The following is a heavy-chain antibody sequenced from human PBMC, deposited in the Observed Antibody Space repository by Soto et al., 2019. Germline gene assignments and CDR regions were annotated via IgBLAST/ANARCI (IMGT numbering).Heavy chain of an antibody. J-gene: IGHJ4*02. CDR2: ISSSSSIT. D-gene: IGHD3-10*01. V-gene: IGHV3-21*02. CDR1: GFTFSTYS. Sequence: EVQLVESGGGLVKPGGSLRLSCGVSGFTFSTYSMNWVRQAPGKGLEWVSCISSSSSITHYADSVKGRFTISRDNANNSLFLQMNSLRAEDTAVYYCARVRDSPLLGPIDSWGQGTLVTVSA. CDR3: ARVRDSPLLGPIDS.